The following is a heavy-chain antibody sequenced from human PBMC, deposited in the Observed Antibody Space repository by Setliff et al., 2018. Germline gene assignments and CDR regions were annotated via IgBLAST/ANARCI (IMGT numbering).Heavy chain of an antibody. CDR2: IWYDGTYK. CDR3: AKDTHYYSNTGYYCFDY. J-gene: IGHJ4*02. Sequence: PGGSLRLSCATSGFSFNHHAMHWVRQAPGKGLEWVAEIWYDGTYKFYADSVKGRFTISRDNSKNTLFLQMNSLRVEDTAVYYCAKDTHYYSNTGYYCFDYWGQGALVTVSS. CDR1: GFSFNHHA. D-gene: IGHD3-9*01. V-gene: IGHV3-33*06.